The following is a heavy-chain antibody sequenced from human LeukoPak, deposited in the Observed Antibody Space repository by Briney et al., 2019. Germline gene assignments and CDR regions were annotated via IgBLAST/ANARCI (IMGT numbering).Heavy chain of an antibody. J-gene: IGHJ3*02. D-gene: IGHD5-18*01. CDR3: VKGGQYSRDAFDI. Sequence: AGGSVRLSCSASGFTFSSYAMHWVRQAPGKGLEYVSAVSDNGGSTYYADSVKGRFTISRDNSKNTLYLQMSSLRAEDTAVYYCVKGGQYSRDAFDICGQGTMVTVSS. CDR1: GFTFSSYA. V-gene: IGHV3-64D*06. CDR2: VSDNGGST.